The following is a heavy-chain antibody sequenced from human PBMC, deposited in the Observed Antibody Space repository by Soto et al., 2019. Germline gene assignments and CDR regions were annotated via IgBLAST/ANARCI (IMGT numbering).Heavy chain of an antibody. CDR1: GGTFSSYT. CDR3: ARVGDTMVRGVTVNYYYYYMDV. D-gene: IGHD3-10*01. V-gene: IGHV1-69*02. Sequence: GASVKVSCKASGGTFSSYTISWVRQAPGQGLEWMGRIIPILGIANYAQKFQGRVTITADKSTSTAYMELSSLRSEDTAVYYCARVGDTMVRGVTVNYYYYYMDVWGKGTTVTVSS. J-gene: IGHJ6*03. CDR2: IIPILGIA.